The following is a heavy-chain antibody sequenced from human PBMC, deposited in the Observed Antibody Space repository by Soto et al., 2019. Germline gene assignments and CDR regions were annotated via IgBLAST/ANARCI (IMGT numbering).Heavy chain of an antibody. V-gene: IGHV4-39*01. CDR3: ATAHYSPDFDY. Sequence: SETLALTCTVSGGSMYSSKYYWGWIRQPPGKGLEWIGSIYYSGSTYYNPSLKSRVTISVDTSKNQFSLKLSSVTAADTAVYYCATAHYSPDFDYWGQGTLVSFSS. CDR2: IYYSGST. CDR1: GGSMYSSKYY. J-gene: IGHJ4*02. D-gene: IGHD3-10*01.